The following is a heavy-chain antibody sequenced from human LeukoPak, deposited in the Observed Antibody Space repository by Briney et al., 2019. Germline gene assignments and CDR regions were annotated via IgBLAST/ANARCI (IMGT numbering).Heavy chain of an antibody. CDR1: GCTFSSNV. V-gene: IGHV3-23*01. CDR3: ARWGVDKGEWRHYVDY. J-gene: IGHJ4*02. D-gene: IGHD3-16*01. CDR2: INYDGAYT. Sequence: GGSLRLSCATSGCTFSSNVMSWVRQAPGKGLEWVSGINYDGAYTNYADSVKRRFTICRDNSKTMLYMQMNGVRAEDTAIYYCARWGVDKGEWRHYVDYWGQGTLVIVSS.